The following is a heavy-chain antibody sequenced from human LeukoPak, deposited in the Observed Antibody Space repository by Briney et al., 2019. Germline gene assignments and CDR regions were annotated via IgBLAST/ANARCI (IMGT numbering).Heavy chain of an antibody. J-gene: IGHJ4*02. CDR3: ARRSTVHDFDY. D-gene: IGHD1-1*01. Sequence: KSSETLSLTCTVSGGSISSYYWSWIRQPPGKGLEWIGYIYYSGSTTYNPSLKSRVTISVDTSKNQFSLKVSSVSAADTAVYYCARRSTVHDFDYWGQGTLVTVSS. CDR1: GGSISSYY. V-gene: IGHV4-59*08. CDR2: IYYSGST.